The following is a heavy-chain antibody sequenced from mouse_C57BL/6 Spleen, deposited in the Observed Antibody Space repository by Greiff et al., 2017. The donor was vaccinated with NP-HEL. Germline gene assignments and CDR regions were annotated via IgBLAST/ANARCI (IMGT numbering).Heavy chain of an antibody. Sequence: QVQLQQPGAELVKPGASVKMSCKASGYTFTSYWITWVKQRPGQGLEWIGDIYPGSGSTNYNEKFKSKATLTVDTSSSPAYMQLSSLTSEDSAVYYCARAGYYGSSPFDYWGQGTTLTVSS. D-gene: IGHD1-1*01. CDR3: ARAGYYGSSPFDY. CDR2: IYPGSGST. CDR1: GYTFTSYW. V-gene: IGHV1-55*01. J-gene: IGHJ2*01.